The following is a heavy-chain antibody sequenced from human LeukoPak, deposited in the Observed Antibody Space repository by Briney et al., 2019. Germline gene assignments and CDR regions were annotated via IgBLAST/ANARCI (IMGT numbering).Heavy chain of an antibody. CDR1: GFNFNNYG. J-gene: IGHJ5*02. V-gene: IGHV3-23*01. CDR3: AKGGSGYFLDL. Sequence: PGGSLRLSCAASGFNFNNYGLIWVRQAPGKGLEWVSAISNDGGGTTYADFVKGRFTISRGNSKNTLFLQMNSLRAEDTALYYCAKGGSGYFLDLWGQGTLVTVSS. CDR2: ISNDGGGT. D-gene: IGHD3-3*01.